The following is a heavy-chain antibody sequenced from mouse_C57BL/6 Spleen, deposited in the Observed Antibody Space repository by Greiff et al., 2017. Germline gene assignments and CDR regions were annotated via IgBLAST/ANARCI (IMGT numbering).Heavy chain of an antibody. D-gene: IGHD2-1*01. Sequence: QVQLQQPGAELVKPGASVKLSCKASGYTFTSYWMHWVKQRPGQGLEWIGMIHPNSGSTNYNEKFKSKATLTVDKSSSTAYMQLGSLTSEDSAVXYCLIYYGNLYGDYWGQGTTLTVSS. CDR2: IHPNSGST. V-gene: IGHV1-64*01. CDR3: LIYYGNLYGDY. CDR1: GYTFTSYW. J-gene: IGHJ2*01.